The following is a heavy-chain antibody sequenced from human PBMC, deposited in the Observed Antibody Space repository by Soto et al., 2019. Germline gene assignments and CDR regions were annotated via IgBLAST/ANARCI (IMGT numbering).Heavy chain of an antibody. Sequence: GGSLRLSCAASGFTFSNAWMNWVRQAPGKGLEWVGRIKSKTDGGTTDYAAPVKGRFTISRDDSKKPLYLQMNSLKTEDTAVYYCTTDLGTAMVTGPYYYYGMDVWGQGTTVTVSS. J-gene: IGHJ6*02. CDR1: GFTFSNAW. D-gene: IGHD5-18*01. CDR3: TTDLGTAMVTGPYYYYGMDV. CDR2: IKSKTDGGTT. V-gene: IGHV3-15*07.